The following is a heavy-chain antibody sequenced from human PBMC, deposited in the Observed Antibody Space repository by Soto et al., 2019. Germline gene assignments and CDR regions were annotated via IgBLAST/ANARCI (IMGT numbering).Heavy chain of an antibody. V-gene: IGHV1-69*13. J-gene: IGHJ3*02. CDR2: IIPIFGTA. Sequence: SVKVSFKASGGPFSSYAISWVRQAPGQGLEWMGGIIPIFGTANYAQKFQGGVTITADESTSTAYMELSSLRSEDTAVYYCARDSLSYSSSWYHAGRPLDIWGQGTMVTVSS. CDR1: GGPFSSYA. D-gene: IGHD6-13*01. CDR3: ARDSLSYSSSWYHAGRPLDI.